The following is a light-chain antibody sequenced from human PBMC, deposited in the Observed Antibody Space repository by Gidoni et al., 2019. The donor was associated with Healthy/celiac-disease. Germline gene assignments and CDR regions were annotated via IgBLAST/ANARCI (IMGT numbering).Light chain of an antibody. CDR3: QQRSNWPPGLT. CDR1: QSVSSY. J-gene: IGKJ4*01. CDR2: DAS. V-gene: IGKV3-11*01. Sequence: PPTLSLSPGERATLSCRASQSVSSYLAWYQQKPGQAPRLLIYDASNRATGIPARFSGSGSGTDFTLTISSLEPEDFAVYYCQQRSNWPPGLTFGGGTKVEIK.